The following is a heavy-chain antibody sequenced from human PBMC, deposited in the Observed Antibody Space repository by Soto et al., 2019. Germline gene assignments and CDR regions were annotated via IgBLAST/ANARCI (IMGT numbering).Heavy chain of an antibody. CDR3: ARDADILTGSDAFDI. CDR2: ISSSSSYT. CDR1: GFTFSDYY. V-gene: IGHV3-11*05. Sequence: SLRLSCAASGFTFSDYYMSWIRQAPGKGLEWVSYISSSSSYTNYADSVKGRFTISRDNAKNSLYLQMNSLRAEDTAVYYCARDADILTGSDAFDIWGQGTMVTVSS. D-gene: IGHD3-9*01. J-gene: IGHJ3*02.